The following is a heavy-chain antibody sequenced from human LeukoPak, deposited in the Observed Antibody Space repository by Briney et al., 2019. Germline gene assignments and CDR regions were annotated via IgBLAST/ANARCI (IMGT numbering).Heavy chain of an antibody. CDR2: IRGNGGGT. D-gene: IGHD3-9*01. V-gene: IGHV3-23*01. Sequence: GSLRLSCAASGFTFRSYAMSWVRQAPGKGLEWVAVIRGNGGGTYYADSVKGRFTISRDNSKNSLYLQMNSLRAEDTAVYYCARELMTAYYDILTGQGYWGQGTLVTVSS. J-gene: IGHJ4*02. CDR3: ARELMTAYYDILTGQGY. CDR1: GFTFRSYA.